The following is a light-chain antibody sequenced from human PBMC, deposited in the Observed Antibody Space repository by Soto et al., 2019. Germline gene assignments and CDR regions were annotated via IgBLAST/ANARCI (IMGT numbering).Light chain of an antibody. J-gene: IGKJ1*01. V-gene: IGKV1-8*01. Sequence: AIRMTQSPSSLSSSTGERATITCRASQGISSYLAWYQQKPGKAPKLLIYDASTLQGGVPSRFSGSGSGTDFTLTISSLQSEDFATYYCQQYYSYPRTFGQGTKVEIK. CDR1: QGISSY. CDR3: QQYYSYPRT. CDR2: DAS.